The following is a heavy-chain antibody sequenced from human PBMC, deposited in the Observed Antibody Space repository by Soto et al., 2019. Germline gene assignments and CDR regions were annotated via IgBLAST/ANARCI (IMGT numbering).Heavy chain of an antibody. J-gene: IGHJ4*02. CDR2: IGTAGDT. Sequence: PGGSLRLSCAASGFTFSSYDMHWVRQATGKGLEWVSAIGTAGDTYYPGSVKGRFTISRENAKNSLYPQMNSLRAGDTAVYYCARGRPRGYSGYDSPHFDYWGQGTLVTVSS. D-gene: IGHD5-12*01. V-gene: IGHV3-13*01. CDR1: GFTFSSYD. CDR3: ARGRPRGYSGYDSPHFDY.